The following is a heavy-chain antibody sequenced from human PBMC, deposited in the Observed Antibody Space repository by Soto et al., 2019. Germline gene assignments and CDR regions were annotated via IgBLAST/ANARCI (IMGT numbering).Heavy chain of an antibody. CDR1: NGSISTYY. Sequence: SETLSLTCTVSNGSISTYYCTWVRQPPGKGLEWIGYVYYSGTTNYNPSLKSRVGMSIDTSKNQFSLELKSVTAADTATYYCVRDYLLTGFDTWGQGTLVTVSS. V-gene: IGHV4-59*01. D-gene: IGHD3-9*01. J-gene: IGHJ5*02. CDR2: VYYSGTT. CDR3: VRDYLLTGFDT.